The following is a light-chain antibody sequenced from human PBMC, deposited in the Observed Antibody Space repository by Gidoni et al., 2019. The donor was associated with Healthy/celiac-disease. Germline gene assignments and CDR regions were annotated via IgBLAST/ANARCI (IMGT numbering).Light chain of an antibody. J-gene: IGKJ1*01. Sequence: EIVLTQSPGTLSLSPGERATLSCRASQSVSSSYLAWYQQKPGQAPRLLIYGASSRATGIPDRFSGSGSGTDFTLTISRLEPEDFAVYYCQQYGSQPPTTFGQGTKVEIK. V-gene: IGKV3-20*01. CDR3: QQYGSQPPTT. CDR2: GAS. CDR1: QSVSSSY.